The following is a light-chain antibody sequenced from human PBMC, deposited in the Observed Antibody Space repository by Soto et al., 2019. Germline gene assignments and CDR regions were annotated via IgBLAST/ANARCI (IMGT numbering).Light chain of an antibody. V-gene: IGLV2-14*01. CDR1: GRDFGGYNY. Sequence: QLALMRPPSVLGPHGQGRTISGLVTGRDFGGYNYVSWYQQHPGKAPKLMIYDVSNRPSGVSNRFSGSKSGNTASLTISGLQAEDEADYYCSSYTSSSTPYVFGTGTKFTVL. CDR3: SSYTSSSTPYV. J-gene: IGLJ1*01. CDR2: DVS.